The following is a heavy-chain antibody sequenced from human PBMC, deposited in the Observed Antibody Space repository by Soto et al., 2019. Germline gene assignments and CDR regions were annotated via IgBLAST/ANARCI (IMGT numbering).Heavy chain of an antibody. J-gene: IGHJ2*01. Sequence: QVQLVQSGAEVKKPGSSVKVSCRASGGTFRSYGISWVRQAPGQGLEWMGGIIPIFGTPLNAQKCQGRVAITADASTSTAYMDLSSMISDDTAVYFCAREGRGLGSCSGGHCNWYFELWGRGTLVTVSS. CDR1: GGTFRSYG. CDR2: IIPIFGTP. CDR3: AREGRGLGSCSGGHCNWYFEL. V-gene: IGHV1-69*01. D-gene: IGHD2-15*01.